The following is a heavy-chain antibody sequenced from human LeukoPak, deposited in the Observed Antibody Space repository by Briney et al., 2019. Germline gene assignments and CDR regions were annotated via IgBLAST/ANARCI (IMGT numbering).Heavy chain of an antibody. CDR1: GGSLSGYY. D-gene: IGHD5-18*01. J-gene: IGHJ5*02. CDR3: APRGDIEHSYGFGKWFDP. Sequence: SETLSLTCAVYGGSLSGYYWSWLRQPPGKGLEWLGEINHSGSTNYNASLKSRVTISIDTSKKQFSLKLSSVTAADTAVYYCAPRGDIEHSYGFGKWFDPWGQGTLVTVSS. V-gene: IGHV4-34*01. CDR2: INHSGST.